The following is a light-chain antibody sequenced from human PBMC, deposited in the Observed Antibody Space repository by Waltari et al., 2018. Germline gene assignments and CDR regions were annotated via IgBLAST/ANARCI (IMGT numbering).Light chain of an antibody. V-gene: IGKV4-1*01. CDR3: QQCYTFPYT. Sequence: SVVFRSTNKNYVAWYQQKPGQPPKLLITWASTRESGVPDRVSGSGSETDFTLTISSLQAEDVAVYYCQQCYTFPYTFGQGTKLEIK. J-gene: IGKJ2*01. CDR1: SVVFRSTNKNY. CDR2: WAS.